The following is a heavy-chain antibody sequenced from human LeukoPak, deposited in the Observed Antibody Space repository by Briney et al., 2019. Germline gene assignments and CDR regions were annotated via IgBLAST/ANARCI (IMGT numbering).Heavy chain of an antibody. J-gene: IGHJ4*02. D-gene: IGHD1-14*01. Sequence: PGGSLRLSCAASGFPFSSCGFNWVPQAPGKGLEWVSSIGLTGTDRYYADSVRGRFTISRDNAKNSMYLQMDSLRDKDTAVYYCATETIGRHYDYWGQGTLLTVSS. V-gene: IGHV3-21*01. CDR3: ATETIGRHYDY. CDR1: GFPFSSCG. CDR2: IGLTGTDR.